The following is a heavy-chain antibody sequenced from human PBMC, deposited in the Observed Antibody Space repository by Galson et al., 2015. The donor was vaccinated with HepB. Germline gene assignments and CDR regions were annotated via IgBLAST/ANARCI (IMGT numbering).Heavy chain of an antibody. Sequence: SLRLSCAASGFTFSSYWMSWVRQAPGKGLEWVANIKQDGSEKYYVDSVKGRFTISRDNAKNSLYLQMNSLRAEDTAVYYCARGRYSSSWYLEVDYFDYWGQGTLVTVSS. V-gene: IGHV3-7*03. D-gene: IGHD6-13*01. CDR2: IKQDGSEK. J-gene: IGHJ4*02. CDR1: GFTFSSYW. CDR3: ARGRYSSSWYLEVDYFDY.